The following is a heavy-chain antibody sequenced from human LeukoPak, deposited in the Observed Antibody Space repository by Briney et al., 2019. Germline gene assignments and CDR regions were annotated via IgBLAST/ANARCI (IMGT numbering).Heavy chain of an antibody. Sequence: GGSLRLSCAASGFTFSDYAMSWVREAPARGLEWVSSLRGNGDTFYADFVKGRFTLSRDESRNTVYLQLNDLRVEDTAVYYCAKGPHFAFGAGSSWYEDLYYFDYWGQGTLVTVSS. CDR1: GFTFSDYA. CDR3: AKGPHFAFGAGSSWYEDLYYFDY. CDR2: LRGNGDT. J-gene: IGHJ4*02. V-gene: IGHV3-23*01. D-gene: IGHD6-13*01.